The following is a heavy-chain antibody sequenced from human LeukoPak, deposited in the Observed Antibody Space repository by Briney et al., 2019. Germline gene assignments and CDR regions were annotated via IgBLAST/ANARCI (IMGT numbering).Heavy chain of an antibody. CDR2: IKQDGSEK. D-gene: IGHD5-18*01. J-gene: IGHJ6*03. V-gene: IGHV3-7*04. CDR3: ATDTAMVVYYYYMDV. Sequence: PGGSLRLSCAASGFTFSSYWMSWVRQAPGKGLEWVANIKQDGSEKYYVDSVKGRFTTSRDNAKNSLYLQMNSLRAEDTAVYYCATDTAMVVYYYYMDVWGKGTTVTVSS. CDR1: GFTFSSYW.